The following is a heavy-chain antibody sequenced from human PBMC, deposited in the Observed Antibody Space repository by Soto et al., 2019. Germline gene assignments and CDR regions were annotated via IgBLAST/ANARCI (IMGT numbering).Heavy chain of an antibody. J-gene: IGHJ5*02. D-gene: IGHD3-22*01. V-gene: IGHV3-7*01. CDR2: IKQDGNNK. CDR3: AKVSGGYYDSSAAWFDP. CDR1: GFTFTTFW. Sequence: GGSLRLSCATSGFTFTTFWMTWVRQAPGKGLEWVANIKQDGNNKYYVDSVKGRFTISRDNSKNTLYLQMNSLRAEDTAVYYRAKVSGGYYDSSAAWFDPWGQGTLVTVSS.